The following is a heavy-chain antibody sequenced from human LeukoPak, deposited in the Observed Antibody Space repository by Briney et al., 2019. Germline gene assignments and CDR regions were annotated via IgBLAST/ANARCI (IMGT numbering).Heavy chain of an antibody. V-gene: IGHV3-7*03. D-gene: IGHD3-9*01. J-gene: IGHJ4*02. CDR2: IKHDGGDK. CDR1: GFTFSNYW. Sequence: PGGSLRLSCAASGFTFSNYWMSWVRQAPGKGLEWVANIKHDGGDKHYVDSVKGRFTIARDSAKNSLNLQMNSLRAEDTAVYYCARGGNYDILTGYIFDYWGLGTLVTVSS. CDR3: ARGGNYDILTGYIFDY.